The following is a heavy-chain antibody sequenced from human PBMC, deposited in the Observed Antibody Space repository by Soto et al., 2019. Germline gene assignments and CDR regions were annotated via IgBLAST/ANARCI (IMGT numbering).Heavy chain of an antibody. Sequence: GSLRLSCAASVFTFGSYAMSWFRQAAVKGLEWVSAISGSGGSTYYADSVKGRFTISRDTSKNTLYLQMNSLRAEDTAVYYCAKEEKVSFWGQGTPVTVSS. CDR3: AKEEKVSF. J-gene: IGHJ6*01. CDR1: VFTFGSYA. CDR2: ISGSGGST. V-gene: IGHV3-23*01.